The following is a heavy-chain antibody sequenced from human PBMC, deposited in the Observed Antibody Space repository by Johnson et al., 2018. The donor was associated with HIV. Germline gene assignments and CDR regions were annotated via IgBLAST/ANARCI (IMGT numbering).Heavy chain of an antibody. CDR2: INWNGGIT. J-gene: IGHJ3*02. CDR1: GFTFDDYG. V-gene: IGHV3-20*04. D-gene: IGHD2-2*01. Sequence: VQLVESGGDLVRPGGSLRLSCAPSGFTFDDYGISWVLQVPGKGLEWVSGINWNGGITYYAASVKGRFTISRDNAKNSLYLQMNNLRAEDTALYYCARVKYAVSNHEYNAFDIWGQGTLVTVSS. CDR3: ARVKYAVSNHEYNAFDI.